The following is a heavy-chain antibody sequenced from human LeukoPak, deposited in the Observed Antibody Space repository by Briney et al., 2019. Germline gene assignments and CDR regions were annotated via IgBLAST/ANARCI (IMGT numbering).Heavy chain of an antibody. J-gene: IGHJ4*02. CDR3: ARDPYGEGNY. V-gene: IGHV3-30-3*01. CDR1: GFTFSSYA. CDR2: ISYDGSNK. Sequence: GGALRLSCAASGFTFSSYAMHWVRQAPGKGLEWVAVISYDGSNKYYADSVKGRFTISRDNSKNTLYLQMNSLRAEDTAVYYCARDPYGEGNYWGQGTLVTVSS. D-gene: IGHD4-17*01.